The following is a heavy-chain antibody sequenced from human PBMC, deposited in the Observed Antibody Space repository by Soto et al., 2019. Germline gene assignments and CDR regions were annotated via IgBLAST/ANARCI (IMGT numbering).Heavy chain of an antibody. CDR2: ISGSGGST. V-gene: IGHV3-23*01. CDR1: GFTFSSYA. J-gene: IGHJ1*01. Sequence: EVRLLESGGGLVQPGGSLRLSCAASGFTFSSYAMSWVRQAPGKGLEWVSAISGSGGSTYYADSVKGRFTISRDNSKNTLYLQMNSLRAEDTAVYYCAKEGQHDYGDYGGSKKYFQHWGQGTLVTVSS. D-gene: IGHD4-17*01. CDR3: AKEGQHDYGDYGGSKKYFQH.